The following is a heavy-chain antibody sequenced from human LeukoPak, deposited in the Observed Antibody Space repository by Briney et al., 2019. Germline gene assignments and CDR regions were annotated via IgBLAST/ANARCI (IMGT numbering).Heavy chain of an antibody. V-gene: IGHV3-30*04. CDR2: ISYDGSNK. CDR1: GFTFSSYA. CDR3: ARCGGSCYFKGGYFDY. Sequence: PGGSLRLSCAASGFTFSSYAMHWVRQAPGKGLEWVAVISYDGSNKYYADSVKGRFTISRDNSKNTLYLQMNSLRAEDTAVYYCARCGGSCYFKGGYFDYWGQGTLVTVSS. D-gene: IGHD2-15*01. J-gene: IGHJ4*02.